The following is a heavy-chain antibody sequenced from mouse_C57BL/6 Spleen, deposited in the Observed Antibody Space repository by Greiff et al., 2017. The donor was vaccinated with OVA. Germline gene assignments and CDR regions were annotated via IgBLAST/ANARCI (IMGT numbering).Heavy chain of an antibody. V-gene: IGHV1-82*01. CDR3: ARSSYYGSSWPDD. J-gene: IGHJ2*01. D-gene: IGHD1-1*01. CDR1: GYAFSSSW. CDR2: IYPGDGDT. Sequence: VQGVESGPELVKPGASVKISCKASGYAFSSSWMNWVKQRPGKGLEWIGRIYPGDGDTNYNGKFKGKATLTADKSSSTAYMQLSSLTSEDSAVYFCARSSYYGSSWPDDWGQGTTLTVSS.